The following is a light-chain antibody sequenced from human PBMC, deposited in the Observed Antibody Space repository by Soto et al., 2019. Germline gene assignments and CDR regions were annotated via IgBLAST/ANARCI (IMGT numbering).Light chain of an antibody. CDR3: VLYMGSVPV. V-gene: IGLV8-61*01. J-gene: IGLJ2*01. CDR1: SGSVSTNYY. Sequence: QAVVTQEPSFSVSPGGTVTLTCGLSSGSVSTNYYPSWYQHTPGQAPRTLIYRTNTRSSGVPHRVSGSILGNKAALTISGAQADDESDYYCVLYMGSVPVIGGGTKLTVL. CDR2: RTN.